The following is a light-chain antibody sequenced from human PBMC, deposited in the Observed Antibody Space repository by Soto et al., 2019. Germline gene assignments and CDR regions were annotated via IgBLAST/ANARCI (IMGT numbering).Light chain of an antibody. CDR3: LQHNTYPLT. J-gene: IGKJ1*01. CDR2: AAS. V-gene: IGKV1-17*01. CDR1: ESIGIY. Sequence: DVQMTQTPTTLSASVGDRVSITCRASESIGIYLNWYQQKPGKVPNLVIYAASSVFEGVPARFSGSGSGTEFTLTISSLQPEDFAIYYCLQHNTYPLTFGQGTKVDIK.